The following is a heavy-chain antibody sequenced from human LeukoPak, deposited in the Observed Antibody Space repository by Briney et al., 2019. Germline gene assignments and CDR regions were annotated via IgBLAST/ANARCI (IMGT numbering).Heavy chain of an antibody. D-gene: IGHD2/OR15-2a*01. CDR3: TRDTGTTGEVKFDP. J-gene: IGHJ5*02. Sequence: SETLSLTCTVSGNSFGDYYWSWIRQPAGKGLEWIGRIYTSGSTTYNPSLKSRITMTLDTSKNHSVLNLMSATAADTAVYYCTRDTGTTGEVKFDPWGQGTLVTVSS. CDR1: GNSFGDYY. CDR2: IYTSGST. V-gene: IGHV4-4*07.